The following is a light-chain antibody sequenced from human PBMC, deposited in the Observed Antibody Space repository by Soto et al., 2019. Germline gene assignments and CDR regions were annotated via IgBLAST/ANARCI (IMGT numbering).Light chain of an antibody. V-gene: IGKV3D-11*01. Sequence: EIVFTQSPATLSSFPGDRVTLSCRASQAVHTRLALYQHKPGQAPRLLIYLTSKRAAGIPARFSGSGSGTDFPLTISDVEPEDFGVYYCQQYNDWCSITFGQGTRLEL. CDR1: QAVHTR. CDR2: LTS. J-gene: IGKJ5*01. CDR3: QQYNDWCSIT.